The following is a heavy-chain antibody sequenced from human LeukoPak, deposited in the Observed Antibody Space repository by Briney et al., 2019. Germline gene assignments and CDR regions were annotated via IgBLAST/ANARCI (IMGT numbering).Heavy chain of an antibody. V-gene: IGHV1-69*13. CDR1: GGTFSSYA. CDR3: AITLGYCSSTSCLSEVAFDI. J-gene: IGHJ3*02. Sequence: SMKVSCKASGGTFSSYAISWVRQAPGQGLEWMGGIIPIFGTANYAQKFQGRVTITADESTSTAYMELSSLRSEDTAVYYCAITLGYCSSTSCLSEVAFDIWGQGTMVTVSS. CDR2: IIPIFGTA. D-gene: IGHD2-2*01.